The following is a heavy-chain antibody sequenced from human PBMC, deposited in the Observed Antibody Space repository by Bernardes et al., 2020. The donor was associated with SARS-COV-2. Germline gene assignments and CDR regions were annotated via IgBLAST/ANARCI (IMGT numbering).Heavy chain of an antibody. J-gene: IGHJ6*02. CDR1: GFTFSSYA. D-gene: IGHD2-2*01. V-gene: IGHV3-21*01. Sequence: RGSLRLSCAASGFTFSSYAMSWVRQAPGKGLEWVSAISSSSSYISYADSVKGRFTISRDNAKNSLYLQMNSLRAEDTAVYYCARVGIVVPAAIHYYYGMDVWGQGTTVTVSS. CDR3: ARVGIVVPAAIHYYYGMDV. CDR2: ISSSSSYI.